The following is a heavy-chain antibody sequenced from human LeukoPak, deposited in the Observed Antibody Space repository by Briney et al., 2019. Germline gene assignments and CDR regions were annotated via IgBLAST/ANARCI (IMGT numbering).Heavy chain of an antibody. CDR1: GFTLSHSA. Sequence: PGGSLRLSCVASGFTLSHSAMSWVRQAPGKGLEWVSAISGSSEFIYYADSVRGRFTISRDNSKNTLYLQMNSLRAEDTALYYCAKAGPHRYGDWFDPWGQGTLVTVSS. D-gene: IGHD4/OR15-4a*01. CDR2: ISGSSEFI. V-gene: IGHV3-23*01. CDR3: AKAGPHRYGDWFDP. J-gene: IGHJ5*02.